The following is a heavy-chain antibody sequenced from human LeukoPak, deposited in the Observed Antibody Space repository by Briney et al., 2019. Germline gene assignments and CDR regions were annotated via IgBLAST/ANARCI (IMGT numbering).Heavy chain of an antibody. Sequence: SETLSLTCTVSGGSISSSTYYWVWIRQPPGKGLDWIGSINYSGSTYYNPSLKSRVTISVDKSKNQFSLKLTSVTAADTAVYYCARVYSSSWYFDYWGQGTLVTVSS. V-gene: IGHV4-39*07. CDR3: ARVYSSSWYFDY. D-gene: IGHD6-13*01. CDR2: INYSGST. J-gene: IGHJ4*02. CDR1: GGSISSSTYY.